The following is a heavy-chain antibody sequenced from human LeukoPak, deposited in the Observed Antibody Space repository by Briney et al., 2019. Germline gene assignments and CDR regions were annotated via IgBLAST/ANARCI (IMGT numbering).Heavy chain of an antibody. CDR3: ARDYSGYDFLDY. J-gene: IGHJ4*02. V-gene: IGHV4-31*03. Sequence: SQTLSLTCTVSGDSISSSNHYWTRIRQLPGKGLEWIGYIYYSGTTYYNPSLESRVTILVDTSRNQFSLRLSSVTAADTAVYYCARDYSGYDFLDYWGQGTLVTVSS. D-gene: IGHD5-12*01. CDR1: GDSISSSNHY. CDR2: IYYSGTT.